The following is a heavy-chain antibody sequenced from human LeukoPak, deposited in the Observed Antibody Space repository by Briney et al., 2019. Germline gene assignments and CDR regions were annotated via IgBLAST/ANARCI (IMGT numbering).Heavy chain of an antibody. CDR3: ARDLDYGDYRYFGY. CDR1: GYTFTSYA. J-gene: IGHJ4*02. CDR2: INAGNGNT. Sequence: GASVKVSCKASGYTFTSYAMHWVRQAPGQRLEWMGWINAGNGNTKYSQKFQGRVTITRDTSASTAYMELSSLRSEDTAVYYCARDLDYGDYRYFGYWGQGTLVTVSS. V-gene: IGHV1-3*01. D-gene: IGHD4-17*01.